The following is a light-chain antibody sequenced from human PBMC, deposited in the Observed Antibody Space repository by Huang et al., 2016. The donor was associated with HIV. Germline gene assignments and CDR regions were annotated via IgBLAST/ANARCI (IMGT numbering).Light chain of an antibody. CDR3: QQRMNWPPT. V-gene: IGKV3-11*01. CDR2: DAS. CDR1: QSVSRY. Sequence: EIVLTQSPATLSLSPGEGATLSCRTSQSVSRYLAWYQQKPGQAPRLLIYDASNRATGIPARFSGSGSGTDFTLTITSLEPEDFAVYYCQQRMNWPPTFGQGTKLEIK. J-gene: IGKJ2*01.